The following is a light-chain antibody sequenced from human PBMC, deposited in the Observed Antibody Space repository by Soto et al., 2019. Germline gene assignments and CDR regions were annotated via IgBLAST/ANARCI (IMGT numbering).Light chain of an antibody. CDR1: EGISTF. V-gene: IGKV1-27*01. CDR2: SAS. CDR3: QKYNRAPFT. J-gene: IGKJ5*01. Sequence: DIQMTQSPSSLSASVGDRVTITCRASEGISTFLAWYQQKPGQVPKLLISSASTLQSGVPSRFSGSGSGTDFTITISSLQPEDVSTYFCQKYNRAPFTFGQGTRLQIK.